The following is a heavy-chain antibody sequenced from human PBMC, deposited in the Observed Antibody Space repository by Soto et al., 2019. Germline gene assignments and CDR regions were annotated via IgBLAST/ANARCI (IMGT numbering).Heavy chain of an antibody. J-gene: IGHJ4*02. CDR3: TTDGGIVGATGLDY. Sequence: GGSLRLSCAASGFTFSNAWMSWVRQAPGKGLEWVGRIKSKTDGGTTDYAAPVKGRFTISRDDSKNTLYLQMNSLKTEDTAVYYCTTDGGIVGATGLDYWGQGTLVTFSS. CDR1: GFTFSNAW. CDR2: IKSKTDGGTT. V-gene: IGHV3-15*01. D-gene: IGHD1-26*01.